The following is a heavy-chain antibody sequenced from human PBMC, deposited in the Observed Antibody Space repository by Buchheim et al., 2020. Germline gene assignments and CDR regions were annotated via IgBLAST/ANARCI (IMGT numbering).Heavy chain of an antibody. J-gene: IGHJ4*02. D-gene: IGHD5-24*01. V-gene: IGHV1-2*02. CDR2: INPTSGDT. Sequence: QVHLVQSGAEVQKPGASVKVSCKASGYSFTGYYLHWVRQAPGQGLEWMGWINPTSGDTNYAQKFQGRVTMTRDTSISTAYMELSRLRSDDTAVYYCARAQVVDGYNVDYWGQGTL. CDR1: GYSFTGYY. CDR3: ARAQVVDGYNVDY.